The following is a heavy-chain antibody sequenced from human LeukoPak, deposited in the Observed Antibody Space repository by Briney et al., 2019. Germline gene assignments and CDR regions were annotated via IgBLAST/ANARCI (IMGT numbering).Heavy chain of an antibody. J-gene: IGHJ4*02. D-gene: IGHD3-10*01. CDR3: TRVRWTSGTYSDY. CDR1: GFTFSDHY. Sequence: PGGSLRLSCAASGFTFSDHYMDWVRQAPGKGLEWVGRIRDKAHSYTTEYAASVKGRFTISRGDSKNSLYLQMNSLNTEDTALYYCTRVRWTSGTYSDYWGQGALVTVSS. V-gene: IGHV3-72*01. CDR2: IRDKAHSYTT.